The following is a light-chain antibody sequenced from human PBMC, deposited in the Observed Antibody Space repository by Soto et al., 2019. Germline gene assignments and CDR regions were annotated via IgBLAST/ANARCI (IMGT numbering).Light chain of an antibody. Sequence: QSVLAQPASVSGSPGQSITISCTGTGSDVGGYNYVSWYQQHPGKAPKVMIYDVSNRPSGVSNRFSGSKSGNTASLTISGLQAEDEADYYCGSYTRSGNYVFGTGTKVTVL. V-gene: IGLV2-14*01. CDR1: GSDVGGYNY. CDR2: DVS. CDR3: GSYTRSGNYV. J-gene: IGLJ1*01.